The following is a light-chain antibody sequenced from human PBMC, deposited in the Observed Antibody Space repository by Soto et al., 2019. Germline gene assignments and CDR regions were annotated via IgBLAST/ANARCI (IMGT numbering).Light chain of an antibody. J-gene: IGLJ1*01. CDR2: SDN. CDR1: RSNIGSNT. CDR3: SAWDASLNGPV. Sequence: QSVLTQPPSASGTPGQRVTISCSGSRSNIGSNTVAWYQQLPRMAPKLLIYSDNQRPSGVPDRFSGSKSGTSASLAISGLQSEDEADYYCSAWDASLNGPVFGTGTKLTVL. V-gene: IGLV1-44*01.